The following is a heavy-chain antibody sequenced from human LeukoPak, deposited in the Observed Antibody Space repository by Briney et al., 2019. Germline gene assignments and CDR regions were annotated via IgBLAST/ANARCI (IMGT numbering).Heavy chain of an antibody. CDR2: ISSSGSTI. Sequence: GGSLRLSCAASGFTFSSYEMNWVRQAPGKGLEWVSYISSSGSTIYYADSVKGRFTISRDNAKNSLYLQMNSLRAEDTAVYYCARDYYSSGWYEWDGNASDIWGQGTMVTVSS. J-gene: IGHJ3*02. CDR3: ARDYYSSGWYEWDGNASDI. CDR1: GFTFSSYE. V-gene: IGHV3-48*03. D-gene: IGHD6-19*01.